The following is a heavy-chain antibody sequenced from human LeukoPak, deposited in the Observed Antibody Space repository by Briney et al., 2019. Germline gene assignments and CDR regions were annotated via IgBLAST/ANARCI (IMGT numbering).Heavy chain of an antibody. V-gene: IGHV4-34*01. D-gene: IGHD2-2*01. Sequence: PSETLSLTCAVYGGSLNGHYWSWIRQPPGKGLEWIGEGSESGGTKFNPSLKSRVTISADTSKNQFSLKVKSVTAADTAVYYCARTIARAVVVPAAPYYYYMDVWGKGTTVTVSS. CDR1: GGSLNGHY. CDR3: ARTIARAVVVPAAPYYYYMDV. CDR2: GSESGGT. J-gene: IGHJ6*03.